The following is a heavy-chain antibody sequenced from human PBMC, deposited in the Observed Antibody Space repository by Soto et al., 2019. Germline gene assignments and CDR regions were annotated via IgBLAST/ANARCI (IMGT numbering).Heavy chain of an antibody. J-gene: IGHJ6*02. Sequence: GGSLRLACAASGVTVSSNFMSWVRQAPGKGLEWVSVIYSGGSTYYADSVKGRFAISRHSSKKTLHLQMTSLRAEDTDVYYCARSYCDGDCCYYYGMEVWGQGTTVTVSS. CDR1: GVTVSSNF. CDR2: IYSGGST. CDR3: ARSYCDGDCCYYYGMEV. V-gene: IGHV3-53*04. D-gene: IGHD2-21*02.